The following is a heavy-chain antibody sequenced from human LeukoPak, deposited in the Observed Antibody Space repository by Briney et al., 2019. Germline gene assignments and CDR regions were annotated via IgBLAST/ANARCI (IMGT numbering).Heavy chain of an antibody. V-gene: IGHV3-23*01. D-gene: IGHD3-22*01. Sequence: SGGSLRLSCAASGFTFSSYGMSWVRQAPGKGLEWVSAISGSGGSTYYADSVKGRFTISRDNSKNTLYLQMNSLRAEDTAVYYCAKDGGYYDSSGYYYFRFYFDYWGQGTLVTVSS. CDR3: AKDGGYYDSSGYYYFRFYFDY. CDR1: GFTFSSYG. CDR2: ISGSGGST. J-gene: IGHJ4*02.